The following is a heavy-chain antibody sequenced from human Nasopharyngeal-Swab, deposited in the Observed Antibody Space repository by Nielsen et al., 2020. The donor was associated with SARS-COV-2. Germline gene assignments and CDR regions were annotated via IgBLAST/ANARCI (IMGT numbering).Heavy chain of an antibody. Sequence: GGSLRLSCAASGFTFSSYSMNWVRQAPGKGLEWISSISSSSSYIYYAESVKGRFTISRDNAKNSLYLQMNSLRAEDTAVYYCARDPGYSSSRGTDYWGQGTLVTVSS. CDR1: GFTFSSYS. V-gene: IGHV3-21*01. J-gene: IGHJ4*02. CDR2: ISSSSSYI. D-gene: IGHD6-13*01. CDR3: ARDPGYSSSRGTDY.